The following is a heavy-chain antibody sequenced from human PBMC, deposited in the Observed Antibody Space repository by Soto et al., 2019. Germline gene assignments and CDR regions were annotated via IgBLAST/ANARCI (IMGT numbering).Heavy chain of an antibody. V-gene: IGHV4-30-4*01. J-gene: IGHJ4*02. CDR2: IYYSGST. Sequence: PSETLSLTCTVSGGSISSGDYYRSWIRQPPGKGLEWIGYIYYSGSTYYNPSLKSRVTISVDTSKNQFSLKLSSVTAADTAVYYCARAGMGGYSYGPFDYWGQGTLVTVSS. CDR1: GGSISSGDYY. D-gene: IGHD5-18*01. CDR3: ARAGMGGYSYGPFDY.